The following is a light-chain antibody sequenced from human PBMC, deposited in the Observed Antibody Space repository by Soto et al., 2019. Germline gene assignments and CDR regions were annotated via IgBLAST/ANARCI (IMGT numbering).Light chain of an antibody. V-gene: IGLV2-8*01. CDR2: EVT. Sequence: QPVLTQPPSASGSPGQSVTISCTGTSSDVGGYNYVSWYQQHPGKAPKLIIYEVTKRPSGVPDRFSGSKSGNTASLTVSGLQAEDEADYYCSSFAGSNNLRMFGGGTKLTVL. CDR3: SSFAGSNNLRM. CDR1: SSDVGGYNY. J-gene: IGLJ3*02.